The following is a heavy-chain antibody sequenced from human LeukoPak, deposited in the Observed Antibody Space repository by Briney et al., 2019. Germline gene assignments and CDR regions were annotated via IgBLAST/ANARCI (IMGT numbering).Heavy chain of an antibody. D-gene: IGHD3-9*01. CDR1: RYTFTSYY. Sequence: ASVKVSCKASRYTFTSYYMHWVRQAPGQGLEWMGIINPSGGSTSYAQKFQGRVTMTRDMSTSTVYMELSSLRSEDTAVYYCARDFYDKRYFDWFSTSPSGYFDYWGQGTLVTVSS. CDR2: INPSGGST. J-gene: IGHJ4*02. CDR3: ARDFYDKRYFDWFSTSPSGYFDY. V-gene: IGHV1-46*01.